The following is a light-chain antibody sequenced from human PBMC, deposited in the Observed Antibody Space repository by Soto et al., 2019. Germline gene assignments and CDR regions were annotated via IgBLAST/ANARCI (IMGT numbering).Light chain of an antibody. J-gene: IGKJ1*01. CDR1: QIIGSG. CDR2: DAS. V-gene: IGKV3-15*01. Sequence: ETVVTQSPGTLSVSAGERVTLSCRASQIIGSGVAWYQQRRGQAPRLLIYDASSRDTGVPTRFSASGSRTDFSLTISSLQSEDSAVYYCQQYDDWPPMFGQGTRVEIK. CDR3: QQYDDWPPM.